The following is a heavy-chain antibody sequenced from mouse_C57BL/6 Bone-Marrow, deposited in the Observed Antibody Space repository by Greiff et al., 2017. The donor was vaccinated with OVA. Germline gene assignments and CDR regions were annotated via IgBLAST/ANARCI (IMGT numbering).Heavy chain of an antibody. V-gene: IGHV1-80*01. CDR3: ARYSNYPSWFAY. J-gene: IGHJ3*01. CDR2: IYPGDGDT. CDR1: GYAFSSYW. D-gene: IGHD2-5*01. Sequence: VQLQQSGASVKISCKASGYAFSSYWLNWVKQRPGKGLEWIGQIYPGDGDTNYNGKFKGKATLTADKSSSTAYMQLSSLTSEDSAVYFCARYSNYPSWFAYWGQGTLVTVSA.